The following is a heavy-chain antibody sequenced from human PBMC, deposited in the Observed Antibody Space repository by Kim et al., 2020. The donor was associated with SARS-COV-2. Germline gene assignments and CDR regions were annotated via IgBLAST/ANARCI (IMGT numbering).Heavy chain of an antibody. CDR2: ISSSSSYI. D-gene: IGHD6-25*01. V-gene: IGHV3-21*01. CDR3: ARDGHSGDYLDY. CDR1: GFTFSSYS. J-gene: IGHJ4*02. Sequence: GGSLRLSCAASGFTFSSYSMNWVRQAPGKGLEWVSSISSSSSYIYYADSVKGRFTISRDNAKNSLYLQMNSLRAEDTAVYYCARDGHSGDYLDYWGQGTLVTVSS.